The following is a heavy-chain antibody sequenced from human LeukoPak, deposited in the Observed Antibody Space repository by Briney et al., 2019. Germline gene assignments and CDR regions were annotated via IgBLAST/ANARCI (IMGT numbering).Heavy chain of an antibody. CDR1: GGSINSYF. V-gene: IGHV4-4*07. J-gene: IGHJ4*02. CDR3: ARQEGGIVGPY. Sequence: SETLSLTCTVSGGSINSYFWTWIRQPAGKGLEWIGRIYTGGSTNYNPSLKGRVTMSVDTSKNQFSLKLNSVTAADTAVYYCARQEGGIVGPYWGQGTLVTVSS. D-gene: IGHD1-26*01. CDR2: IYTGGST.